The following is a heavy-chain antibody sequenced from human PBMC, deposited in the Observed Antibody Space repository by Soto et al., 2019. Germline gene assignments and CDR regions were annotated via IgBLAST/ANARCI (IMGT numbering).Heavy chain of an antibody. V-gene: IGHV3-23*01. CDR2: ILVDGRT. D-gene: IGHD1-1*01. CDR1: GFICSSYD. Sequence: GGSLRLSCAASGFICSSYDMSWVRQAPGKGLEWVSTILVDGRTFYVDSVKGRLTISRDNSKNTVYLQMNSLTAGDTAQYYCAKATATGGGAFDICGQGTMVTVSS. J-gene: IGHJ3*02. CDR3: AKATATGGGAFDI.